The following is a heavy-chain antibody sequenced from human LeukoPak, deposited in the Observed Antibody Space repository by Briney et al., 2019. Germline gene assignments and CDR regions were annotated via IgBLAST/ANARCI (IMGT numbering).Heavy chain of an antibody. CDR2: FDPEDGET. CDR1: GYTLTELS. V-gene: IGHV1-24*01. J-gene: IGHJ5*02. D-gene: IGHD6-19*01. Sequence: ASVKVSCKVSGYTLTELSMHWVRRPPGKGLEWMGGFDPEDGETIYAQKFQGRVTMTEDTSTDTAYMELSSLRSEETAVYYCATGGIAVAGTGNWFDPWGQGTLVTVSS. CDR3: ATGGIAVAGTGNWFDP.